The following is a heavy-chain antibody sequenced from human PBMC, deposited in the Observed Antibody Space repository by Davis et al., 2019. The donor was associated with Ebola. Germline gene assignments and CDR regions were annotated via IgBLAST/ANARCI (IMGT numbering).Heavy chain of an antibody. D-gene: IGHD5-18*01. CDR2: ISGSGGST. CDR3: AKMGTMVTSWFDP. V-gene: IGHV3-23*01. CDR1: GFTFSSYW. J-gene: IGHJ5*02. Sequence: GESLKISCAASGFTFSSYWMSWVRQAPGKGLEWVSVISGSGGSTYYADSVKGRFTISRDNSKNTLYLQMNSLRAEDTAVYYCAKMGTMVTSWFDPWGQGTLVTVSS.